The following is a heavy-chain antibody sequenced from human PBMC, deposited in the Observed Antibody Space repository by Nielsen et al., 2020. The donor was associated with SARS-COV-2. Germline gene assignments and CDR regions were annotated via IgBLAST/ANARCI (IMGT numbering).Heavy chain of an antibody. CDR2: ISWDGGST. CDR3: ATSRIAAAGTAYYYYGMDV. V-gene: IGHV3-43*01. J-gene: IGHJ6*02. Sequence: ESLKLSCAASGFTFDDYTMHWVRQAPGKGLEWVSLISWDGGSTYYADSVKGRFTISRDNSKNSLYLQMNSLRTEDTALYYCATSRIAAAGTAYYYYGMDVWGQGTTVTVSS. CDR1: GFTFDDYT. D-gene: IGHD6-13*01.